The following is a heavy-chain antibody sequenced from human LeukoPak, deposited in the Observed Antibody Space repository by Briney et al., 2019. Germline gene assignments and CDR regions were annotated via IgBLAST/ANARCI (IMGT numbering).Heavy chain of an antibody. V-gene: IGHV1-18*01. Sequence: ASVKVSCKASGYTFTSYGISWVRQAPGQGLEWMGWISAYNGNTNYAQKLQGRVTMTTDTSTSTAYMELRSLRSEDTAVYYCARVGPYYYYGMDVWGQGTTVTVSS. CDR3: ARVGPYYYYGMDV. J-gene: IGHJ6*02. CDR1: GYTFTSYG. CDR2: ISAYNGNT.